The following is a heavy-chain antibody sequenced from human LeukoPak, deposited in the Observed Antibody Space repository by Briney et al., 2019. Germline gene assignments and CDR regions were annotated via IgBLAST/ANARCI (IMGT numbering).Heavy chain of an antibody. D-gene: IGHD6-19*01. Sequence: GGSLRLSCAASGFTFSSYGMHSVRQAPGKGMEWVAVIWYDGSNKYYADSVKGRFTISRDNSKNTLYLQMNSLRAEDTAVYYCARESAVAGRGASDIWGQGTMVTVSS. J-gene: IGHJ3*02. CDR3: ARESAVAGRGASDI. CDR2: IWYDGSNK. CDR1: GFTFSSYG. V-gene: IGHV3-33*01.